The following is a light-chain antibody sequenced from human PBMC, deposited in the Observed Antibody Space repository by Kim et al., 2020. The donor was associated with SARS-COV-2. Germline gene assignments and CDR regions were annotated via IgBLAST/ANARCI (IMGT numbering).Light chain of an antibody. J-gene: IGLJ2*01. CDR2: GNS. Sequence: VTISCTGSSSNIGPGYDVHWYQQLPGTAPKLLIYGNSNRPSGVPDRFSGSKSGTSASLAITGLQAEDEADYYCQSYDSSLSGSRVFGGGTQLTVL. V-gene: IGLV1-40*01. CDR1: SSNIGPGYD. CDR3: QSYDSSLSGSRV.